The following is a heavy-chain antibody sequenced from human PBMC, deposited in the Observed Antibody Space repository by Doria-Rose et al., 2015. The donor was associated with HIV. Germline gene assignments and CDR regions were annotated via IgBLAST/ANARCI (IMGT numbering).Heavy chain of an antibody. D-gene: IGHD6-13*01. CDR1: GVSLSSPGMG. V-gene: IGHV2-26*01. CDR2: IFSDDAR. Sequence: QVTLKESGPVLVKPTETLTLTCTVSGVSLSSPGMGVSWIRQPPGKALEWLSHIFSDDARSYTTSLKGRLTISRGTSKSQVVLTMTDMDPVDTATYYCARIKSSRWYHKYYFDFWGQGTLVIVSA. J-gene: IGHJ4*02. CDR3: ARIKSSRWYHKYYFDF.